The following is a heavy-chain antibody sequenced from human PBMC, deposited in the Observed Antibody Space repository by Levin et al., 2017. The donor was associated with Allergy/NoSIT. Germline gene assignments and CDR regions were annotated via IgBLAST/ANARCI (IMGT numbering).Heavy chain of an antibody. V-gene: IGHV4-59*01. D-gene: IGHD2-15*01. CDR2: IYYSGST. J-gene: IGHJ1*01. Sequence: SCTVSGGSISSYYWSWIRQPPGKGLEWIGYIYYSGSTNYNPSLKSRVTISVDTSKNQFSLKLSSVTAADTAVYYCASLGYCSGGSCQAYFQHWGQGTLVTVSS. CDR3: ASLGYCSGGSCQAYFQH. CDR1: GGSISSYY.